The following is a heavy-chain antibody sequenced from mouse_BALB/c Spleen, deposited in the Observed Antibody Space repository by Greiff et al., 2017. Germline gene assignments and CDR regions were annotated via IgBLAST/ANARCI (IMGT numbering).Heavy chain of an antibody. D-gene: IGHD2-3*01. CDR3: ASYDGYPSWFAY. J-gene: IGHJ3*01. CDR2: IWAGGST. V-gene: IGHV2-9*02. Sequence: VKLMESGPGLVAPSQSLSITCTVSGFSLTSYGVHWVRQPPGKGLEWLGVIWAGGSTNYNSALMSRLSISKDNSKSQVFLKMNSLQTDDTAMYYCASYDGYPSWFAYWGQGTLVTVSA. CDR1: GFSLTSYG.